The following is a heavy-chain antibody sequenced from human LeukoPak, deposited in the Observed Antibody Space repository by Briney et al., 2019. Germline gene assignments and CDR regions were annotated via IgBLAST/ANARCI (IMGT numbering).Heavy chain of an antibody. Sequence: PGGSLRLSCAASGFTFTNFWMSWVRQAPGKGLEWVANIKQDGSEKYYVDSVKGRFTISRDNAKNSLYLQMNSLRAEDTAVYYCARGGWKPVDYWGQGTLVTVSS. CDR1: GFTFTNFW. CDR3: ARGGWKPVDY. D-gene: IGHD1-1*01. CDR2: IKQDGSEK. V-gene: IGHV3-7*05. J-gene: IGHJ4*02.